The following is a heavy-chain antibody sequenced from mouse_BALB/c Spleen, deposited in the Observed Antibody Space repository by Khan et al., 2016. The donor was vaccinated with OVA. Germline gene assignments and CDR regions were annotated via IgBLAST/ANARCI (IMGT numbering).Heavy chain of an antibody. CDR2: ISSDSYTI. Sequence: LVQSGGSRKLSCAASGFTFPSYGMHWIRQAPEKGLEWVAYISSDSYTIYYADTVKGRFTISRDNPKNTLFLQMTSLRSGDTAIYFCATSYFYGYYFDYWGQGTTLTVSS. D-gene: IGHD1-1*01. CDR3: ATSYFYGYYFDY. CDR1: GFTFPSYG. J-gene: IGHJ2*01. V-gene: IGHV5-17*02.